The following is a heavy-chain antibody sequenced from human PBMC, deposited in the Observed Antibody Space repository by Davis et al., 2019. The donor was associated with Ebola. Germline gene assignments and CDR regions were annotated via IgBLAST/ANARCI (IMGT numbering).Heavy chain of an antibody. D-gene: IGHD5-18*01. Sequence: MPSETLSLTCAVYGGSFSGYYWSWIRQPPGKGLEWIGEINHSGSTNYNPSLKSRVTISVDTSKNQFSLKLSSVTAADTAVYYCARPRDFGYGDPFDLWGQGAVVTVSP. CDR1: GGSFSGYY. CDR2: INHSGST. J-gene: IGHJ3*01. CDR3: ARPRDFGYGDPFDL. V-gene: IGHV4-34*01.